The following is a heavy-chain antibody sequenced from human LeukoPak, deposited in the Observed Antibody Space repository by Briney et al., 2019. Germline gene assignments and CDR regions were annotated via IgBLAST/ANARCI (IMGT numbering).Heavy chain of an antibody. Sequence: PSETLSLTCAVYGGSFSGYYWSWIRQPPGKGLEWIGEINHNGSTNYNPSLKSRVTISVDTSKNQFSLKLSSVTAADTAVYYCARGIVVVPAAMRERANWFDPWGQGTLVTVSP. CDR3: ARGIVVVPAAMRERANWFDP. CDR2: INHNGST. V-gene: IGHV4-34*01. CDR1: GGSFSGYY. D-gene: IGHD2-2*01. J-gene: IGHJ5*02.